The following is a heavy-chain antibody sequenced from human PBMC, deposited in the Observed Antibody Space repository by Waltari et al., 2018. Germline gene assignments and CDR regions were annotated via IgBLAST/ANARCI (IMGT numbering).Heavy chain of an antibody. Sequence: EVQLLESGGRLVQPGRSVRLSCVASGFTFSRYAMTWVRQAPGRGLEWVAVINDDNYSTQYANSGKGRVTISRDNSKNTLFLQMNSLRGEDTALYYCAKGDWLDFWGQGTLVTVSS. CDR2: INDDNYST. CDR3: AKGDWLDF. V-gene: IGHV3-23*01. CDR1: GFTFSRYA. D-gene: IGHD3-9*01. J-gene: IGHJ4*02.